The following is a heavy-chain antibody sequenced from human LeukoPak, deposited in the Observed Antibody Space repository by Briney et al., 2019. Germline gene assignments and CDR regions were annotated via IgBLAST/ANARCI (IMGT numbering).Heavy chain of an antibody. CDR1: GGSFSGYY. CDR3: ARHRYSGSYYGEDAFDI. J-gene: IGHJ3*02. V-gene: IGHV4-34*01. D-gene: IGHD1-26*01. Sequence: SETLSLTCAVYGGSFSGYYWSWIRQPPGKGLEWIGEINHSGSTNYNPSLKSRVTISVDTSKNQFSLKLSSVTAADTAVYYCARHRYSGSYYGEDAFDIWGQGTMVTVSS. CDR2: INHSGST.